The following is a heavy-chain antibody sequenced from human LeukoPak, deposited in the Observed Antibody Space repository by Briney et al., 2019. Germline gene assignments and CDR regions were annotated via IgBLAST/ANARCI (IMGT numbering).Heavy chain of an antibody. V-gene: IGHV4-61*02. Sequence: SQTLSLTCTVSGGSISSGSFYWSWIRQPTGKGLQWIGRIYTSGSTNYNPSLKSRVTISVDTSKNQFSLKLSSVTAADTAVYYCASVLLFLEWFADWGQGTLVTVSS. J-gene: IGHJ1*01. CDR2: IYTSGST. D-gene: IGHD3-3*01. CDR3: ASVLLFLEWFAD. CDR1: GGSISSGSFY.